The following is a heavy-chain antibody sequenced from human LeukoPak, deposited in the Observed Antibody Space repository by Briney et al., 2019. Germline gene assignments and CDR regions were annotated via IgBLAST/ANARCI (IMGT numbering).Heavy chain of an antibody. D-gene: IGHD6-13*01. V-gene: IGHV3-21*01. CDR2: ITSSGSHI. Sequence: GRSLRLSCAASGFTFSTFSMTWVRQAPGTGLEWVSSITSSGSHIYYADSVKGRFTISRDNAKNSLYLQMNSLRAEDTAVYYCARVEVGLAAVGHHGYCYNMDVWGQGTTVTVSS. CDR1: GFTFSTFS. CDR3: ARVEVGLAAVGHHGYCYNMDV. J-gene: IGHJ6*02.